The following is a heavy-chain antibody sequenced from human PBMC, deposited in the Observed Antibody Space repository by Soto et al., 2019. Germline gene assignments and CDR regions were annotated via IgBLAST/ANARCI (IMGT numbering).Heavy chain of an antibody. CDR2: IYHTGST. J-gene: IGHJ4*02. D-gene: IGHD2-2*01. V-gene: IGHV4-31*03. CDR3: AGSSARSIFDS. Sequence: PSETLSLTCTVSSGSVSSGGYFWSWIRQLPGKGLEWIGYIYHTGSTFYNPSLKSRVTISLDTSKSQFSLRLTSVTAADTAMYFCAGSSARSIFDSWGPGTLVTVS. CDR1: SGSVSSGGYF.